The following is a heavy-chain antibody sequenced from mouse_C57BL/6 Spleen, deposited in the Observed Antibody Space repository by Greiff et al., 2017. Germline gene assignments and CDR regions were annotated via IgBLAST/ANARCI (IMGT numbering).Heavy chain of an antibody. CDR3: ARESLGYYFDY. CDR1: GYAFSSSW. J-gene: IGHJ2*01. V-gene: IGHV1-82*01. Sequence: QVKLQQSGPELVKPGASVKISCKASGYAFSSSWMNWVKPRHGTGLEWIGRIDPGDGDTNFKVKFKGKATLTADKSSSTAYMQLSSLTSEDSAVYCCARESLGYYFDYWGQGTTRTVSS. CDR2: IDPGDGDT.